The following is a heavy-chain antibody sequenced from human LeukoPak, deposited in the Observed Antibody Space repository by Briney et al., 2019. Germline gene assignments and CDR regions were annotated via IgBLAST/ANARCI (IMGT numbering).Heavy chain of an antibody. CDR1: GFTFSSYG. CDR2: ISYDGSNK. D-gene: IGHD3-10*01. V-gene: IGHV3-30*03. J-gene: IGHJ4*02. CDR3: ASPRVRVSEGLYFDY. Sequence: PGGSLRLSCAASGFTFSSYGMHWVRQAPGKGLEWVAVISYDGSNKYYADSVKGRFTISRDNSKNTLCLQMNSLRAEDTAVYYCASPRVRVSEGLYFDYWGQGTLVTVSS.